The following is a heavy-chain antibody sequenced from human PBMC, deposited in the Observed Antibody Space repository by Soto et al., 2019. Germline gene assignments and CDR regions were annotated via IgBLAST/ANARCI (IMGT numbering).Heavy chain of an antibody. J-gene: IGHJ6*02. CDR3: AKYDFWSGDPAYYGMDV. Sequence: QVQLVQSGAEVKKPGSSVKVSCKASGGTFSSYAISWVRQAPGQGLEWMGGIIPIFGTANYAQKFQGRVTITADESTSTAYMELSRLRSEDTAVYYCAKYDFWSGDPAYYGMDVWGQGTTVTVSS. V-gene: IGHV1-69*01. CDR2: IIPIFGTA. D-gene: IGHD3-3*01. CDR1: GGTFSSYA.